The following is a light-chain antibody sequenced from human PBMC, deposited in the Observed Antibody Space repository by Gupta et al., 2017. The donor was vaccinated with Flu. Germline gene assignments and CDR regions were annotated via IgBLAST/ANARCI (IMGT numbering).Light chain of an antibody. Sequence: DIVITQSPLSLPVTPGEPASISCRSSQSLLHSNGYNYLDWYLQKPGQSPQLLIYLGSNRASGVPDRFSGSGSGTDFTLKISRVEAEDVGVYYCMQALQTLLTFGGGTKVEIK. CDR2: LGS. CDR3: MQALQTLLT. CDR1: QSLLHSNGYNY. V-gene: IGKV2-28*01. J-gene: IGKJ4*01.